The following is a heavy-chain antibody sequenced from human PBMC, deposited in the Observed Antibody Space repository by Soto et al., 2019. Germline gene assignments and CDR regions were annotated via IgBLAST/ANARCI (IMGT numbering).Heavy chain of an antibody. CDR2: IIPIFGTA. CDR3: ARDFCSSTSCYVDYGDERDDY. V-gene: IGHV1-69*06. D-gene: IGHD2-2*01. J-gene: IGHJ4*02. CDR1: GGTFSSYA. Sequence: ASVKVSCKASGGTFSSYAISWVRQAPGQGLEWMGGIIPIFGTANYAQKFQGRVTITADKSTSTAYMELSSLRSEDTAVYYCARDFCSSTSCYVDYGDERDDYWGQGTLVTVPQ.